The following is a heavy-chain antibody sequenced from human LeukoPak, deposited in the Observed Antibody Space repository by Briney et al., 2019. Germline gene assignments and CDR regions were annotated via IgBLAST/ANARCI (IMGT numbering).Heavy chain of an antibody. D-gene: IGHD6-13*01. J-gene: IGHJ4*02. CDR2: FSYNVHS. CDR1: GGSVSSSNYY. V-gene: IGHV4-61*01. CDR3: ARGSVAGTGPDY. Sequence: SETLSLTCTVSGGSVSSSNYYWSWIRQPPGKGLEWVGFFSYNVHSDYNPYLKSRVTIAVDTSKNQFSLRLSSVTAADPANYYCARGSVAGTGPDYWGQGTQVTVSS.